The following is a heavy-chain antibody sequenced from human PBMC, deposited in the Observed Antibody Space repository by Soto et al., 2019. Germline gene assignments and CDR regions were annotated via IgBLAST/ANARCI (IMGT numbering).Heavy chain of an antibody. V-gene: IGHV4-34*01. CDR1: SGSFSTYY. CDR2: INQSGST. J-gene: IGHJ4*02. Sequence: QVQLQQWGAGLLQPSETLSLTCAVYSGSFSTYYWNWIRQPPGKGLEWIGEINQSGSTNYNPSLKSRVTISVDTSKNQFSLKLNSVTAADTAVYYCARGYYHDSGSSFPYWGQGTLVTVSS. D-gene: IGHD3-10*01. CDR3: ARGYYHDSGSSFPY.